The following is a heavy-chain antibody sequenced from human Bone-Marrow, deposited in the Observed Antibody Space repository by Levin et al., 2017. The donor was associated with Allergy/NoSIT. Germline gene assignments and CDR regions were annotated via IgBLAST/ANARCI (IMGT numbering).Heavy chain of an antibody. V-gene: IGHV2-5*02. CDR2: IYWDDDK. CDR3: AHSSSITMVRGVITGMWAFDI. J-gene: IGHJ3*02. CDR1: GFSLSTSGVG. Sequence: SGPTLVKPTQTLTLTCTFSGFSLSTSGVGVGWIRQPPGKALEWLALIYWDDDKRYSPSLKSRLTITKDTSKNQVVLTMTNMDPVDTATYYCAHSSSITMVRGVITGMWAFDIWGQGTMVTVSS. D-gene: IGHD3-10*01.